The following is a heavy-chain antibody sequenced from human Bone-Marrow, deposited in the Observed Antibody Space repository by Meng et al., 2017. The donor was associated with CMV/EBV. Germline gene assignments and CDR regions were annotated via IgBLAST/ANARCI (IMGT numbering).Heavy chain of an antibody. CDR1: GYTFTGYY. V-gene: IGHV1-2*02. CDR2: INPNSGGT. J-gene: IGHJ5*02. CDR3: ARVGRFLAWFDP. D-gene: IGHD3-3*01. Sequence: ASVKVSCKASGYTFTGYYMHWVRQAPGQGLEWMGWINPNSGGTNYAQKFQGRVTMTRDTSISTAYMELSSVTAADTAVYYCARVGRFLAWFDPWGQGTLVTVSS.